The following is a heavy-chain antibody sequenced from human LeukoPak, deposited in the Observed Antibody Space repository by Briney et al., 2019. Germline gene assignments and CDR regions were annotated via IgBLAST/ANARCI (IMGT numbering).Heavy chain of an antibody. CDR1: GFTFSSYS. CDR2: ISYDGSNK. V-gene: IGHV3-30*18. CDR3: AKDRYSGSYHPFDY. D-gene: IGHD1-26*01. Sequence: GGSLRLSCAASGFTFSSYSMNWVRQAPGKGLEWVAVISYDGSNKYYADSVKGRFTISRDNSKNTLYLQMNSLRAEDTAVYYCAKDRYSGSYHPFDYWGQGTLVTVSS. J-gene: IGHJ4*02.